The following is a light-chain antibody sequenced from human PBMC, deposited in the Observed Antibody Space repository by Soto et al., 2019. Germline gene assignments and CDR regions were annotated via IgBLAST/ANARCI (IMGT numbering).Light chain of an antibody. CDR1: SSDVGGYNY. J-gene: IGLJ1*01. V-gene: IGLV2-14*01. CDR2: EVS. CDR3: SSYTSDNSPYV. Sequence: QSALTQPASVSGSPGQSITISCTGTSSDVGGYNYVSWYRLHPGKAPKLMIYEVSNRPSGVSNRFSGSKSGNTASLAISGLQAEDEADYFCSSYTSDNSPYVFGTGTKLTVL.